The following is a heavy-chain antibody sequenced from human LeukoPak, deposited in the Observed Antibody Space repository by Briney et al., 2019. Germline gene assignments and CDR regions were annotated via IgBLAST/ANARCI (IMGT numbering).Heavy chain of an antibody. Sequence: GGSLRLSCAASGFTFSSYAMHWVRQAPGKGLEWVAVISYDGTNKHYADSVKGRFTISRDNAKNSLYLQMNSLRADDTAVYYCARDSGSGWFDPWGQGTLVTVSS. CDR3: ARDSGSGWFDP. CDR1: GFTFSSYA. V-gene: IGHV3-30-3*01. J-gene: IGHJ5*02. D-gene: IGHD3-10*01. CDR2: ISYDGTNK.